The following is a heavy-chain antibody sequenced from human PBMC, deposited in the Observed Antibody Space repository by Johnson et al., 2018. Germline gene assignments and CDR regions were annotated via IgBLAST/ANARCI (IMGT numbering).Heavy chain of an antibody. CDR3: AGDITRWHYGMDV. V-gene: IGHV3-23*04. J-gene: IGHJ6*02. CDR1: GFTFSSYS. D-gene: IGHD4-23*01. CDR2: ISGSGGST. Sequence: VQLVESGGGLVQPGGSLRLSCAASGFTFSSYSMNWVRQAPGKGLEWVSAISGSGGSTYYADSVKGRFTISRDNSKNTLYLQMNSLRAEDTAVYYCAGDITRWHYGMDVWGQGTTVTVAS.